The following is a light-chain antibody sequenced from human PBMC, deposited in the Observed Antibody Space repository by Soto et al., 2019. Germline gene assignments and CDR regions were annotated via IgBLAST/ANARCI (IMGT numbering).Light chain of an antibody. Sequence: IQMTQSPSTLSASVGDRVTITCRASHSISTWMAWYQQKPGKAPKLLIHKASILESGVPSRFSGSGSGTGFTLTISSLQPDDFATYYCQQYNSLFGQGTRVEIK. V-gene: IGKV1-5*03. CDR2: KAS. J-gene: IGKJ1*01. CDR3: QQYNSL. CDR1: HSISTW.